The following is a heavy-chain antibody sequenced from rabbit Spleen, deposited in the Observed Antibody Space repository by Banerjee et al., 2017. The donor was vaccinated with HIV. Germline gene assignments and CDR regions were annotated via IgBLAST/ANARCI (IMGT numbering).Heavy chain of an antibody. CDR2: ISAGSSGYT. D-gene: IGHD6-1*01. J-gene: IGHJ4*01. Sequence: QEQLEESGGDLVKPEGSLTLTCTASGFSFSSSYYMCWVRQAPGKGLEWIACISAGSSGYTYYANWAKGRFTISKTSSTTVTLQMTSLTAADTATYFCARAPYSNGGIYFGYFGLWGQGTLVTVS. CDR3: ARAPYSNGGIYFGYFGL. V-gene: IGHV1S45*01. CDR1: GFSFSSSYY.